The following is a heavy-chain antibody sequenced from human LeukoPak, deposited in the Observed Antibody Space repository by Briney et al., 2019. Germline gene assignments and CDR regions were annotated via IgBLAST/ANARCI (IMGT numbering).Heavy chain of an antibody. J-gene: IGHJ4*02. V-gene: IGHV1-2*02. CDR1: GYIFTGYY. CDR3: ARARYRLAETYIDY. Sequence: ASVKVSCKASGYIFTGYYMHWVRQAPGQGLEWMGWINPNSGDTNYAQKFQGRVTMTRDTSVSTAYMELSRLRSDDTAVYYCARARYRLAETYIDYWGQGTLVTVSS. CDR2: INPNSGDT. D-gene: IGHD3-16*01.